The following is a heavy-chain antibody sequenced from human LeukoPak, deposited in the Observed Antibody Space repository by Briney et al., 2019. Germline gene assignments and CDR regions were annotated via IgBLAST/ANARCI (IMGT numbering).Heavy chain of an antibody. Sequence: SETLSLTCTVSGFYWSWIRQSPGKGLEWIGYISFSGSATYNPSLTSRVTISVDTSKNQFSLNLTSVTAADTAFYYCASAALGGWFAPWGQGTLVTVSS. J-gene: IGHJ5*02. V-gene: IGHV4-59*01. CDR1: GFY. CDR3: ASAALGGWFAP. CDR2: ISFSGSA.